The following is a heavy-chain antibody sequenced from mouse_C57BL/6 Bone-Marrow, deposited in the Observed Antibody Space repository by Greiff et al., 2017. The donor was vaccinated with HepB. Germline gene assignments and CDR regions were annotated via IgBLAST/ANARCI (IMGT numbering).Heavy chain of an antibody. CDR3: ARYWDGAMDY. Sequence: QVQLQQSGPELVKPGASVKISCKASGYAFSSSWMNWVKQRPGKGLEWIGRIYPGDGDTNYNGKFKGKATLTADKSSSTAYMQLSSLTSEDSAVCFCARYWDGAMDYWGQGTSVTVSS. V-gene: IGHV1-82*01. CDR1: GYAFSSSW. J-gene: IGHJ4*01. D-gene: IGHD4-1*01. CDR2: IYPGDGDT.